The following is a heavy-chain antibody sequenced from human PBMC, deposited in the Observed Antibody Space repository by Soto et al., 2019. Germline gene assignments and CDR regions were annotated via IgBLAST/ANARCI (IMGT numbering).Heavy chain of an antibody. CDR3: ARARGDSCCDLI. Sequence: SETLSLTCSVSGGFVTSDSYYWNWIRQHPGKGLEWIGYINESGRTNYNTSLRTRVNILVDRSKNQFSLRLNSVTATDTAAYYGARARGDSCCDLIWGQGTLVTVSS. J-gene: IGHJ4*01. V-gene: IGHV4-61*01. D-gene: IGHD5-12*01. CDR2: INESGRT. CDR1: GGFVTSDSYY.